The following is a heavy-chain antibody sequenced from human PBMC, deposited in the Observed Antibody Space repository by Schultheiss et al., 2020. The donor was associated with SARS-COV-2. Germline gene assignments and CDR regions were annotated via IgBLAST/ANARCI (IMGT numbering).Heavy chain of an antibody. J-gene: IGHJ5*02. CDR3: ARTEYSSSWYWSWFDP. V-gene: IGHV2-70*01. Sequence: SGPTLVKPTQTLTLTCTCSGFSLSTSGVGVGWIRQPPGKALEWLALIDWDDDKYYSTSLKTRLTISKDTSKNQVVLTMTNMDPVDTATYYCARTEYSSSWYWSWFDPWGQGTLVTVSS. CDR2: IDWDDDK. CDR1: GFSLSTSGVG. D-gene: IGHD6-13*01.